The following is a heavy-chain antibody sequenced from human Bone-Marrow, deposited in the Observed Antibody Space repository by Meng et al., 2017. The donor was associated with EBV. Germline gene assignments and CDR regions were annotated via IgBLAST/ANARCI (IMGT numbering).Heavy chain of an antibody. CDR2: ISSSGSTI. CDR1: EFIFSDFY. V-gene: IGHV3-11*01. D-gene: IGHD2-21*02. J-gene: IGHJ4*02. CDR3: ACGDYDFDY. Sequence: GLRGESGVGLDPPGRALRLSCAASEFIFSDFYMRWMRPAPGKGLEWVSYISSSGSTIYHAVTVKVRFTISRDNAKNLLYLQMNSLRAEDTAVYYCACGDYDFDYWGQGTLVTVSS.